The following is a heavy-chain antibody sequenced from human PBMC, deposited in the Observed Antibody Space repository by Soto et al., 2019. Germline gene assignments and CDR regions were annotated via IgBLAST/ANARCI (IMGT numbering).Heavy chain of an antibody. J-gene: IGHJ6*03. CDR3: ARTYYDFWSGPKSPYYYYMDV. Sequence: SETLSLTCAVYGGSLSGHNWSWIRQPPGKGLEWIGEINHGGSTNYNPSLKSRVTISVDTSKNQFSLKLSSVTAADTAVYYCARTYYDFWSGPKSPYYYYMDVWGKGTTVTVSS. CDR2: INHGGST. CDR1: GGSLSGHN. V-gene: IGHV4-34*01. D-gene: IGHD3-3*01.